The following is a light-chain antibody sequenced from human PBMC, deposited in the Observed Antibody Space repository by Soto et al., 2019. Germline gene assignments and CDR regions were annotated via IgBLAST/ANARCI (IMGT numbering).Light chain of an antibody. Sequence: QSVLTQPASVSGSPGQSITIPCTGTSSDVGGYNYVSWYRQHPGRAPKLMIYDVSNRPSGAFNRFSGSKSGNTSSLTISGLQAEDEADYYCSSYTRSSTYVFGTGTKVTVL. CDR2: DVS. CDR1: SSDVGGYNY. J-gene: IGLJ1*01. CDR3: SSYTRSSTYV. V-gene: IGLV2-14*01.